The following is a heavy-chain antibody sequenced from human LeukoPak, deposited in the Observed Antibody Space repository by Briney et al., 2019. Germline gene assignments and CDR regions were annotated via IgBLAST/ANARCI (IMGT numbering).Heavy chain of an antibody. D-gene: IGHD3-10*01. CDR2: IIPILGIA. J-gene: IGHJ3*02. CDR3: ARDPYYTDAFDI. Sequence: SVRVSCKASGGTFSSYAISWVRQAPGQGLEWMGRIIPILGIANYAQKFQGRVTITADKSTSTAYMELSSLRSEDTAVYYCARDPYYTDAFDIWGPGTKVIVSS. V-gene: IGHV1-69*04. CDR1: GGTFSSYA.